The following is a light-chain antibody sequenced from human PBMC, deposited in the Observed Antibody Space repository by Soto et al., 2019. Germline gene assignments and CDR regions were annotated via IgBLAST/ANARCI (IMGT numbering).Light chain of an antibody. CDR3: QQLNSYPPYT. J-gene: IGKJ2*01. CDR1: QGISSY. CDR2: AAS. Sequence: DLQLTQSPSFLSASVGDRVTITCRASQGISSYLAWYQQKPGKAPKLLIYAASTLQSGVPSRFSGSGSGTECTLTISSLQPEDFATYYCQQLNSYPPYTFGQGTKLEIK. V-gene: IGKV1-9*01.